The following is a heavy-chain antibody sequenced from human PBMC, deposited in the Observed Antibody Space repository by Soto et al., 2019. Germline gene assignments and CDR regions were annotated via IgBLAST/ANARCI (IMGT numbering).Heavy chain of an antibody. V-gene: IGHV3-23*01. CDR1: GFNFTNHV. D-gene: IGHD1-26*01. CDR3: AKTVGATKLEDY. CDR2: ISNSDDVG. J-gene: IGHJ4*02. Sequence: EVQVLESGGALVYPTGSLRLSCSASGFNFTNHVINWVRQAPGKGLEWVSSISNSDDVGFYADSVRGRFIVSRDISTNSVFLQLTFLRVEDTAIYYCAKTVGATKLEDYWGQGTLVTASS.